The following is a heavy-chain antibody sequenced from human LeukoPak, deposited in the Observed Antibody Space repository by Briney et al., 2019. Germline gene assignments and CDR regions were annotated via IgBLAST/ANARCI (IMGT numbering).Heavy chain of an antibody. CDR2: IYYSGNT. J-gene: IGHJ5*02. D-gene: IGHD3-3*01. CDR1: GGSISSGGYY. V-gene: IGHV4-31*03. CDR3: ARAQSAYYDFWSGVNWFDP. Sequence: PSETLSLTCTVSGGSISSGGYYWSWIRQHPGKGLEWIGYIYYSGNTFYNPSLKSRVNISVDTSENQFSLKLTSVTAADTAVYFSARAQSAYYDFWSGVNWFDPWGQGTLVIVSS.